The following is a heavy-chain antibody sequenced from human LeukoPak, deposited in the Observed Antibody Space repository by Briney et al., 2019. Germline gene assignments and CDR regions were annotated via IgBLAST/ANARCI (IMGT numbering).Heavy chain of an antibody. CDR1: GFSFSSYW. CDR3: ARRSAARSGFDY. D-gene: IGHD6-6*01. J-gene: IGHJ4*02. V-gene: IGHV3-74*01. CDR2: IKSDGSST. Sequence: GGSLRLSCAASGFSFSSYWMYWVRQAPGKGLVCISRIKSDGSSTSYADSVKGRFTISRDKAKNTLHLQMNSLRDEDTAVYYCARRSAARSGFDYWGQGTLVSVSS.